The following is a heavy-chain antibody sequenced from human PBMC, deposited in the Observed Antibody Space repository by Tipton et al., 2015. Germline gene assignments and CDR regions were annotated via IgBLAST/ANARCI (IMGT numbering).Heavy chain of an antibody. V-gene: IGHV3-23*01. J-gene: IGHJ6*01. CDR2: IGGSGGYT. CDR1: GGSIRSYY. Sequence: LSLTCTVSGGSIRSYYWSWIRQPPGKGLEWVSGIGGSGGYTYYADSVKGRFTISRDNSKNTLYLQMNSLRAEDTAVYYCARGYRMDVWGQCTTVTVSS. CDR3: ARGYRMDV.